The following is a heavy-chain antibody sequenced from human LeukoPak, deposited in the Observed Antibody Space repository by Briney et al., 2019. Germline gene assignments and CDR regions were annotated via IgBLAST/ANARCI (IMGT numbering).Heavy chain of an antibody. D-gene: IGHD1-26*01. V-gene: IGHV4-61*02. J-gene: IGHJ6*03. Sequence: KPSQTLSLTCTVSGGSISSGSYYWSWIRQPAGMGLEWIGRIYGSGSTNYNPSLKSRVTISVDTSKNQFSLKLSSVADADTAVYYCARDRSGSYSPYYYYYMDVWGKGTTVTVSS. CDR3: ARDRSGSYSPYYYYYMDV. CDR1: GGSISSGSYY. CDR2: IYGSGST.